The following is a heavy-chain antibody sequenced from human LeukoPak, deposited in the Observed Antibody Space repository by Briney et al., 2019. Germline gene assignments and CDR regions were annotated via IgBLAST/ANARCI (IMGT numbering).Heavy chain of an antibody. D-gene: IGHD2-2*01. J-gene: IGHJ5*02. CDR2: ISAYNGNT. V-gene: IGHV1-18*01. CDR3: ARAGCSSTSCYSYNWFDP. CDR1: GYXFTSYG. Sequence: ASVKVSCKASGYXFTSYGISWVRQAPGQGLEWLGWISAYNGNTNYAQKLQGRVTMTTDTSTSTAYMELRSLRSDDTAVYYCARAGCSSTSCYSYNWFDPWGQGTLVTVSS.